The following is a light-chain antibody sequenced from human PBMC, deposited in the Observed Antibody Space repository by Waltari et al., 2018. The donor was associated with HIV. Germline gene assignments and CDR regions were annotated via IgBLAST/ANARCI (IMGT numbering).Light chain of an antibody. Sequence: QSVLTQPPSVSAAPGQKVSFSCSGGNSNLGTNYVPWYQQLPGRAPRLPIYDNEKRPSGIPDRFSASKAGMSATLDITGLQIVDEADYYCGTWDSSLNLYVFGPGTTVAVL. J-gene: IGLJ1*01. CDR3: GTWDSSLNLYV. CDR2: DNE. V-gene: IGLV1-51*01. CDR1: NSNLGTNY.